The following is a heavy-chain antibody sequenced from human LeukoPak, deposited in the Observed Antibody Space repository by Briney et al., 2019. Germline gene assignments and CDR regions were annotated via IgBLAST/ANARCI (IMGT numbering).Heavy chain of an antibody. CDR1: GYTFIHYW. CDR3: ARHGPTYFYDSSGVFDV. J-gene: IGHJ3*01. CDR2: IDPSDSYT. V-gene: IGHV5-10-1*01. Sequence: GASLKISCQTSGYTFIHYWISWVRQVPGKGLEWMGRIDPSDSYTNYGPPFQGHITISADRSLNTSYLQWSGLKASDTAMYFCARHGPTYFYDSSGVFDVWGRGTMVIVSS. D-gene: IGHD3-22*01.